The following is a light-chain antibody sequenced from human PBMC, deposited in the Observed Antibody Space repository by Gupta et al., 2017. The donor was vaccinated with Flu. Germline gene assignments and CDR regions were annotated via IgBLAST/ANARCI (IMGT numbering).Light chain of an antibody. J-gene: IGLJ1*01. CDR1: SGRRDF. CDR3: SSQDISGNCV. V-gene: IGLV3-19*01. CDR2: GKN. Sequence: LGQTVRITCKGESGRRDFGNWYQQKPAASPMLVFYGKNNRAAGSPGRFAGSRAGNTAALTITGAQAEDEAYYYCSSQDISGNCVFESGTKLTVL.